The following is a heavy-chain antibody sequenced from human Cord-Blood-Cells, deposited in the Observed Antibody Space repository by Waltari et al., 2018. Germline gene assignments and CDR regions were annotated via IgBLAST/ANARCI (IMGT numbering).Heavy chain of an antibody. D-gene: IGHD3-10*01. CDR2: IYYSGST. V-gene: IGHV4-31*03. CDR1: GGSISSGGYY. Sequence: QVQLQESGPGLVKPSQTLSLTCTFSGGSISSGGYYWRWFRQHPGKGLEWIGYIYYSGSTYYNPSLKSRVTISVDTSKNQFSLKLSSVTAADTAVYYCARLTMVRGVINWFDPWGQGTLVTVSS. J-gene: IGHJ5*02. CDR3: ARLTMVRGVINWFDP.